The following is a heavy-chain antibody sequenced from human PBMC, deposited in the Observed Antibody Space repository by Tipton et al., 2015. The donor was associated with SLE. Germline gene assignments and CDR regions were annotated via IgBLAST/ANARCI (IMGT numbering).Heavy chain of an antibody. V-gene: IGHV4-30-2*01. CDR2: IYHSGST. D-gene: IGHD3-10*01. Sequence: TLSLTCSVSGVSISSGGYAWSWIRQPPGKGLEWIGYIYHSGSTYYNPSLKSRLTLSVDTSKNQFSLKLSSVTAADTAVYYCARGGGSYGSGTYYPMDVWGQGTTVTVSS. J-gene: IGHJ6*02. CDR3: ARGGGSYGSGTYYPMDV. CDR1: GVSISSGGYA.